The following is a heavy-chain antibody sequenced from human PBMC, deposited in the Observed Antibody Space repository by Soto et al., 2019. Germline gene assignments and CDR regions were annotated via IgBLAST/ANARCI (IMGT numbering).Heavy chain of an antibody. Sequence: QVQMVESGGGVVQPGTSLRLSCAASGFTFSLYVMHWVRQAPGKGLEWVGLISFDGYNKFYADSVKGRFTISRDNSQNTVYLQMDSLRVEDTAVYYCVRHLDSGIDVWCQGTTVTVS. V-gene: IGHV3-30-3*01. J-gene: IGHJ6*02. CDR3: VRHLDSGIDV. CDR1: GFTFSLYV. CDR2: ISFDGYNK.